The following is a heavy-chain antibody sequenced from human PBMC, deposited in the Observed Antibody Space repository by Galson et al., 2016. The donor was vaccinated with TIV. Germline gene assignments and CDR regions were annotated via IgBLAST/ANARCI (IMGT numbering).Heavy chain of an antibody. Sequence: SVKVSCKASGYTFTSYGISWVRQAPGQGLEWMGWISPYNGNTHYAQKFQGRVTMTTNTSTSTAYGELRSLRSDDTAVYYCASDRRHILTGSSPDRWGQGTLVTVSS. CDR1: GYTFTSYG. J-gene: IGHJ5*02. V-gene: IGHV1-18*01. CDR3: ASDRRHILTGSSPDR. CDR2: ISPYNGNT. D-gene: IGHD3-9*01.